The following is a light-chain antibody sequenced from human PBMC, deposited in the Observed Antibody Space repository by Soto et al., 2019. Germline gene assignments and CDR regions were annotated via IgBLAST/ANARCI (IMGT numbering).Light chain of an antibody. Sequence: ESVLTQSPATLSSSPGERATLSCRASQTVNSRLAWYQHKPGQAPRLLIYHTSNRATGIPARFSGSGSGTEFTLTISSLEPEDFAVYYCHQRQSWPRTFGQGTKVDIK. CDR2: HTS. J-gene: IGKJ1*01. CDR3: HQRQSWPRT. CDR1: QTVNSR. V-gene: IGKV3-11*01.